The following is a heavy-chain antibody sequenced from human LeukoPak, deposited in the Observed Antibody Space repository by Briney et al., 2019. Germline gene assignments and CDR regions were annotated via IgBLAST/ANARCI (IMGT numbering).Heavy chain of an antibody. V-gene: IGHV3-33*01. J-gene: IGHJ6*02. D-gene: IGHD5-18*01. CDR2: IWYDGSNK. Sequence: PGGSLRLSCAASGFTFSSYGMHWVRQAPGKGLEWVAVIWYDGSNKYYADSVKGRFTISRDNSKNTLYLQMNSLRAEDTAVYYCARDGPCRGCYSYGYFNYGMDVWGQGTTVTVSS. CDR3: ARDGPCRGCYSYGYFNYGMDV. CDR1: GFTFSSYG.